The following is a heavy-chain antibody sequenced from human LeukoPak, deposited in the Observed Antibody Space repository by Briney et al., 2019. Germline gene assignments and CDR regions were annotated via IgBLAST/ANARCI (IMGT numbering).Heavy chain of an antibody. CDR1: GGSISSSSYY. V-gene: IGHV4-39*07. Sequence: SETLSLTCTVSGGSISSSSYYWGWIRQPPGKGLEWIGSIYYSGSTYYNPSLKSRATISVDTSKNQFSLKLSSVTAADTAVYYCARDVALDSSSWDYYYYYMDVWGKGTTVTVSS. CDR2: IYYSGST. J-gene: IGHJ6*03. D-gene: IGHD6-6*01. CDR3: ARDVALDSSSWDYYYYYMDV.